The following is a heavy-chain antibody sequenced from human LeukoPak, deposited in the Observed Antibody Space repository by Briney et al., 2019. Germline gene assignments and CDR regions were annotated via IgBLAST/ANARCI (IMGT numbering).Heavy chain of an antibody. J-gene: IGHJ4*02. CDR2: INHSGST. Sequence: SETLSLTCAVYGGSFSGYYWSWIRQPPGKGLEWIGEINHSGSTNYSPSLKSRVTISVDTSKNQFSLKLSSVTAADTAVYYCARAEQLVAPFDYWGQGTLVTVSS. CDR1: GGSFSGYY. D-gene: IGHD6-6*01. CDR3: ARAEQLVAPFDY. V-gene: IGHV4-34*01.